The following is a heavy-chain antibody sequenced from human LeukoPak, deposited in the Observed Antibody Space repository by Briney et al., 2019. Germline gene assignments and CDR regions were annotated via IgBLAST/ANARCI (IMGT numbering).Heavy chain of an antibody. V-gene: IGHV3-30*02. CDR1: GFTFNKYG. CDR2: IRYDGTNK. Sequence: GGSLRLSCAASGFTFNKYGMHWVRQAPGRGLEWVAFIRYDGTNKYYADSVKGRFTISRDNSKNTLYLQMNSLRAEDTAVYYCAEDGGYDSSGYPGSYFDYWGQGTLVTVSS. CDR3: AEDGGYDSSGYPGSYFDY. J-gene: IGHJ4*02. D-gene: IGHD3-22*01.